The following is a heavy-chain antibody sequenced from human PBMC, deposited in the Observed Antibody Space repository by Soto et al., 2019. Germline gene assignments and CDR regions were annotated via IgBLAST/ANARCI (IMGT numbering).Heavy chain of an antibody. D-gene: IGHD1-20*01. CDR2: ISYDGSNK. CDR1: GFTFSSYA. Sequence: QVQLVESGGGVVQPGRSLRLSCAASGFTFSSYAMHWVRQAPGKGLEWVAVISYDGSNKYYADSVKGRFTISRDNSKNTLYLQMNSLRAEVTAVYYCARDTLFITGTTEDYYYYGMDVWGQGTTVTVSS. J-gene: IGHJ6*02. CDR3: ARDTLFITGTTEDYYYYGMDV. V-gene: IGHV3-30-3*01.